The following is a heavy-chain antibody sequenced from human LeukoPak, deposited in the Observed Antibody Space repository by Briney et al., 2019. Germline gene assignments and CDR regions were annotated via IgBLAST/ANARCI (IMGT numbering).Heavy chain of an antibody. CDR2: ISGSGGST. V-gene: IGHV3-23*01. CDR1: GFTLRSYG. D-gene: IGHD4-17*01. Sequence: GGSLRLSCATSGFTLRSYGMSWVRQAPGKGLEWVSAISGSGGSTYYADSVKGRFTISRDNSKNTLYLQMNSLRAEDTAVYYCAKTAGDYSYFDYWGQGTLVTVSS. J-gene: IGHJ4*02. CDR3: AKTAGDYSYFDY.